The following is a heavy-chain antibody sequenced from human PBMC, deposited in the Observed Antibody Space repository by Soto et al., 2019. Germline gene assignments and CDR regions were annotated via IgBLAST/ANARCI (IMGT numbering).Heavy chain of an antibody. Sequence: EVQLLESGGGLVQPGGSLRLSCAASGFTFSSSAMSWVRQAPGQGLEWVSGISGSGASTYYPDNVKGRFIVSRDNAENTLYLQINSLTTEDTATYYRTRIEKMVRGGKLGMDVWGQGTTVTVS. D-gene: IGHD3-10*01. J-gene: IGHJ6*02. CDR3: TRIEKMVRGGKLGMDV. V-gene: IGHV3-23*01. CDR1: GFTFSSSA. CDR2: ISGSGAST.